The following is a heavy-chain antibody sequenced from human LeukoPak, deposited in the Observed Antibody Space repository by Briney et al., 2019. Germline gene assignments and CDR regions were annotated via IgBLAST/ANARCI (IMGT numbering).Heavy chain of an antibody. CDR2: ISAYNGNT. J-gene: IGHJ6*03. CDR3: ARVYGDLLQYYYYYYMDV. V-gene: IGHV1-18*01. Sequence: ASVKVSCKASGYTFTSYGISWVRQAPGQGLEWMGWISAYNGNTNYAQKLQGRVTMTTDTSTSTAYMELRSLRSDDTAVYYCARVYGDLLQYYYYYYMDVWGKGTTVTVSS. D-gene: IGHD4-17*01. CDR1: GYTFTSYG.